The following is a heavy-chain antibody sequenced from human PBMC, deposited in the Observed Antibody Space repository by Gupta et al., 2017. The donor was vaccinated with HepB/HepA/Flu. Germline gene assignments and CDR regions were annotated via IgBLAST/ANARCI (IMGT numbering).Heavy chain of an antibody. CDR3: AKLNPGYSYGPIDY. Sequence: QVQLVESGGGVVQPGRSLRLSCAASGFNFRMYGMHWVRQAPGKGLEWVAVISFDGSNKYYADSVKGRFTISRDNSKNTLFLQMNSLRAKDTAVYYCAKLNPGYSYGPIDYWGQGTLVTVSS. V-gene: IGHV3-30*18. J-gene: IGHJ4*02. CDR1: GFNFRMYG. D-gene: IGHD5-18*01. CDR2: ISFDGSNK.